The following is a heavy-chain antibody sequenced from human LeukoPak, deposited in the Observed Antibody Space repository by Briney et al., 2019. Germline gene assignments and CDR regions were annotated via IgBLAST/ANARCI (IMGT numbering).Heavy chain of an antibody. J-gene: IGHJ4*02. CDR2: IKRKTEGGAT. CDR1: GFTFSDAW. Sequence: PGGSLRLSCAASGFTFSDAWMNWVRQAPGKGLEWVGRIKRKTEGGATDYAGPVEGRFTISRDDSKNTLFLHVNSLKTEDTAVYYCTTGNFGPYWGQGTLVTVSS. V-gene: IGHV3-15*07. CDR3: TTGNFGPY. D-gene: IGHD3-10*01.